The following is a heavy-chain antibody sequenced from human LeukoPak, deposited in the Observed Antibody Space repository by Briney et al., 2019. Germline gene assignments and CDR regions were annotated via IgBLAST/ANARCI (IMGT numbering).Heavy chain of an antibody. V-gene: IGHV4-59*01. D-gene: IGHD5-18*01. J-gene: IGHJ3*02. Sequence: SETLSLTCTVSGGSISSYYWSWIRQPPGKGLEWIGYIYYSGSTNYNPSLKSRVTISVDTSKNQFSLKLSSVNTAVYYCARGGIGIQLWYAFDIWGQGTMATVSS. CDR3: ARGGIGIQLWYAFDI. CDR2: IYYSGST. CDR1: GGSISSYY.